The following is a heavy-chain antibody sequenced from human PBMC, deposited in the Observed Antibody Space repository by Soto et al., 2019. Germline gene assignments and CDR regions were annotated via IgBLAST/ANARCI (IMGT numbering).Heavy chain of an antibody. D-gene: IGHD6-13*01. CDR1: GGSISSYY. Sequence: SETLSLTCTVSGGSISSYYWSWIRQPPGKGLEWIGSIYNSGSTKYNPSLKSRVTISVDTSKNQFSLKLSSVTAADTAVFYCAREGGAAAAGYGMDVWGQGTTVTVSS. CDR2: IYNSGST. J-gene: IGHJ6*02. V-gene: IGHV4-59*01. CDR3: AREGGAAAAGYGMDV.